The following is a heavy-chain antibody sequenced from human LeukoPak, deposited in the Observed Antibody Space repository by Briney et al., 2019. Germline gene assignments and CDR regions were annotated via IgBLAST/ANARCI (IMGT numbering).Heavy chain of an antibody. CDR3: ASPLDSSGYYLGY. Sequence: GGSLRLSCAASGFTFSNYWMHWVRQAPGKGLVWVSRINSDGSSRNYADSVKGRFTISRDNAKNTLYLQMSSLRAEDTAVYYCASPLDSSGYYLGYWGQGTLVTVSS. CDR1: GFTFSNYW. CDR2: INSDGSSR. J-gene: IGHJ4*02. D-gene: IGHD3-22*01. V-gene: IGHV3-74*01.